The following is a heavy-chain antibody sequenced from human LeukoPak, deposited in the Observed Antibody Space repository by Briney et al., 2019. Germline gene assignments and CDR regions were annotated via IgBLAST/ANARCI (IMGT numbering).Heavy chain of an antibody. CDR3: ARDGYYYDSSGYYTQTYYYYYYGMDV. Sequence: SVKVSCKASGGTFSSYAISWVRQAPGQGLEWMGGIIPIFGTANYAQKFQGRVTITADDSTSTAYMELSSLRSEDTAVYYCARDGYYYDSSGYYTQTYYYYYYGMDVWGQGTTVTVSS. J-gene: IGHJ6*02. V-gene: IGHV1-69*13. D-gene: IGHD3-22*01. CDR2: IIPIFGTA. CDR1: GGTFSSYA.